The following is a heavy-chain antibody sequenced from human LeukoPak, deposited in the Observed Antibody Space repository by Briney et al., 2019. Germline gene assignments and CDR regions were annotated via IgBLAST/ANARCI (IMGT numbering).Heavy chain of an antibody. CDR1: GFTFSDYY. D-gene: IGHD5-18*01. Sequence: GGSLRLSCAASGFTFSDYYMSWIRQAPGKGLEWVSYISSSGSTIYYADSVKGRFTISRDNSKNTLYLQMNSLRAEDTAVYYCARELGYSYGYYYYYMDVWGKGTTVTVSS. CDR2: ISSSGSTI. CDR3: ARELGYSYGYYYYYMDV. J-gene: IGHJ6*03. V-gene: IGHV3-11*04.